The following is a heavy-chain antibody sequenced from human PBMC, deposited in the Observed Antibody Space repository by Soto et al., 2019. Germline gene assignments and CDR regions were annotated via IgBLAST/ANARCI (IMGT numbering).Heavy chain of an antibody. J-gene: IGHJ6*02. Sequence: QVQLQESGPGLVKPSQTLSLTCTVSGGSISSGGYYWSWIRQDPGKGLEWIGYIYYSGSTYYNPSLKSRVTISVDTSKNQFSLKLSSVTAADTAVYYGARDQRRYFDWLYHDGYYYGMDVWGQGTTVTVSS. D-gene: IGHD3-9*01. CDR2: IYYSGST. CDR3: ARDQRRYFDWLYHDGYYYGMDV. V-gene: IGHV4-31*03. CDR1: GGSISSGGYY.